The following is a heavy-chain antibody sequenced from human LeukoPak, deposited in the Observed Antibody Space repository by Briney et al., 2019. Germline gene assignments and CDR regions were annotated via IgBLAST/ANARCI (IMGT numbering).Heavy chain of an antibody. V-gene: IGHV3-48*02. Sequence: GGSLRLSCGASGFTFNSYSMNWVRQAAGKGLEWVSYISSSTSRIYYADSVKGRFTISRDSARRSLFLQMNSLRDEDTAVYYCARDIHWAFDYWGQGTLVTVSS. CDR1: GFTFNSYS. CDR3: ARDIHWAFDY. CDR2: ISSSTSRI. D-gene: IGHD7-27*01. J-gene: IGHJ4*02.